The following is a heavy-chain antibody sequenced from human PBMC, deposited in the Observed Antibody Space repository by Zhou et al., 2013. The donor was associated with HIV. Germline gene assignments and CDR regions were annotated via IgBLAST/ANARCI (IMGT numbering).Heavy chain of an antibody. CDR1: GGTFSSYA. CDR2: LNPAGGGP. Sequence: QVQLVQSGAEVKKPGSSVKVSCKASGGTFSSYAISWVRQVPGQGLEWLGILNPAGGGPTYAQKFQGRVTMTRDTSISTAYMELSRLRSEDTAVYFCARDRFSTVVTPDRFFDYWGQGTLVTVSS. D-gene: IGHD2-21*02. J-gene: IGHJ4*02. V-gene: IGHV1-2*02. CDR3: ARDRFSTVVTPDRFFDY.